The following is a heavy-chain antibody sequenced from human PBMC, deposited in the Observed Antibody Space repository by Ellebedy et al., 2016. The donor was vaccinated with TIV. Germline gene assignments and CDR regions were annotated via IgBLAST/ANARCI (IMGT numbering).Heavy chain of an antibody. D-gene: IGHD2-15*01. Sequence: GESLKISXAASGFTFSSYAMSWVRQAPGKGLEWVSAISGSGGSTYYADSVKGRFTISRDNSKNTLYLQMNSLRAEDTAVYYCAKDRCSGGSCSRDYWGQGTLVTVSS. V-gene: IGHV3-23*01. J-gene: IGHJ4*02. CDR3: AKDRCSGGSCSRDY. CDR1: GFTFSSYA. CDR2: ISGSGGST.